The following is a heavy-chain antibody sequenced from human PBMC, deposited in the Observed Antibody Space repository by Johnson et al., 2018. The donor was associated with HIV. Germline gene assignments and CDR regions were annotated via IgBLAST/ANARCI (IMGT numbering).Heavy chain of an antibody. CDR3: APIAAHHDAFDI. Sequence: QEQLVESGGGVVQPGGSLRLSCAASGFTFSSYGMHWVRQAPGKGLEWVAFIRYDGSNKYYADSVKGRFTISRDNSKNTLYLQMNSLRAEDTAVYYCAPIAAHHDAFDIWGQGTMVTVSS. V-gene: IGHV3-30*02. J-gene: IGHJ3*02. D-gene: IGHD6-6*01. CDR1: GFTFSSYG. CDR2: IRYDGSNK.